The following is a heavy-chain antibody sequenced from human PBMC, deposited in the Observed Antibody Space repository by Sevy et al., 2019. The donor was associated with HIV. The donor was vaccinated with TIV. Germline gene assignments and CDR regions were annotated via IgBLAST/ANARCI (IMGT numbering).Heavy chain of an antibody. V-gene: IGHV3-23*01. J-gene: IGHJ6*02. CDR1: GFTFSSYA. CDR3: TGGMILEGSWYGMDV. CDR2: ISDSGDST. D-gene: IGHD3-3*01. Sequence: GGSLRLSCAASGFTFSSYAMSWVRQAPGKGLEWVSAISDSGDSTYYADSVKGRFTISRDNSKNRLYLQMNSLVAEDTALYYCTGGMILEGSWYGMDVWGQGTTVTVSS.